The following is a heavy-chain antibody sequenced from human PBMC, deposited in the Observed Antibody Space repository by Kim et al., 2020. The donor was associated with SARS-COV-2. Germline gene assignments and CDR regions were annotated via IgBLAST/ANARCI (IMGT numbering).Heavy chain of an antibody. CDR3: ARLSGGPYYYYGMDV. D-gene: IGHD3-10*01. Sequence: VSVKSRITINPDTSKNQFSLQLNSVTPEDTAVYYCARLSGGPYYYYGMDVWGQGTTVTVSS. V-gene: IGHV6-1*01. J-gene: IGHJ6*02.